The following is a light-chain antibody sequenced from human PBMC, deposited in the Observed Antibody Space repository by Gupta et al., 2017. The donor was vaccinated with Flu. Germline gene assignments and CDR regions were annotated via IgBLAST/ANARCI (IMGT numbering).Light chain of an antibody. J-gene: IGLJ3*02. V-gene: IGLV4-69*01. CDR3: QTWGTGSWV. Sequence: QLVLTQSPSASASLGASVTLTCTLSSGHSSYAIAWHQQQPEKGPRYLMKLNSDGSHSKGDGIPDRFSGSSSGAERYLTISSIQSEDEADYYCQTWGTGSWVFGGGTKLTVL. CDR2: LNSDGSH. CDR1: SGHSSYA.